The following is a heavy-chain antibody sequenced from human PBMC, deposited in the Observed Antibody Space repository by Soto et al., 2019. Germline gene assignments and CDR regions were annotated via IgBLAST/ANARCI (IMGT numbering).Heavy chain of an antibody. J-gene: IGHJ6*02. CDR2: IWYDGSNK. V-gene: IGHV3-33*01. D-gene: IGHD6-19*01. Sequence: QVQLVESGGGVVQPGRSPRLSCAASGFTFSSYGMHWVRQAPGKGLEWVAVIWYDGSNKYYADSVKGRFTISRDNSNNTLYRQMNSLRAEDTAVYYCARGIAVAHADYYYDGMDVWGQGTTVTVSS. CDR3: ARGIAVAHADYYYDGMDV. CDR1: GFTFSSYG.